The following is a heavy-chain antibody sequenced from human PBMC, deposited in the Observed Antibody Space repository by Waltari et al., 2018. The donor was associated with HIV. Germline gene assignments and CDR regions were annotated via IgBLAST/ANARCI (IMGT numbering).Heavy chain of an antibody. V-gene: IGHV3-73*01. CDR2: ITSKGDNYAT. J-gene: IGHJ6*02. Sequence: EVQLVESGGGLVQPGGSLNVSCAASGFTFSDSHLHWVGQASGGGLGWVGRITSKGDNYATAYAASVKGRFTISRDDSKNTADLQMNSLKTEDTAIYYCAMYGFGPRYYGMDVWGQGTTVTDSS. D-gene: IGHD2-8*01. CDR1: GFTFSDSH. CDR3: AMYGFGPRYYGMDV.